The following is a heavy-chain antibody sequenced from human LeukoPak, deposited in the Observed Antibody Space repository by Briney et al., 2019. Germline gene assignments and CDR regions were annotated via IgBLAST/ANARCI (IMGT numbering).Heavy chain of an antibody. J-gene: IGHJ4*02. V-gene: IGHV1-46*01. CDR3: ARDSSGWTVDY. Sequence: ASVKVSCKASRYTFTSFHMHWVRQATGQGLEWMGMIIPSDGSTSSAQKFQGRVTMTRDTSTSTVYMELSSLRSEDTAVIYCARDSSGWTVDYWGQGTLVTISA. CDR1: RYTFTSFH. D-gene: IGHD6-19*01. CDR2: IIPSDGST.